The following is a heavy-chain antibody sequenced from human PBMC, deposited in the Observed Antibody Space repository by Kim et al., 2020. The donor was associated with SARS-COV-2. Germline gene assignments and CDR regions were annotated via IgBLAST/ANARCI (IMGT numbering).Heavy chain of an antibody. D-gene: IGHD3-22*01. CDR3: ARDQYYYDSSGYRSYWYFDL. J-gene: IGHJ2*01. CDR1: GFTFSSYS. V-gene: IGHV3-21*01. Sequence: GGSLRLSCAASGFTFSSYSMNWVRQAPGKGLEWVSSISSSSSYIYYADSVKGRFTISRDNAKNSLYLQMNSLRAEDTAVYYCARDQYYYDSSGYRSYWYFDLWGRGTLVTVSS. CDR2: ISSSSSYI.